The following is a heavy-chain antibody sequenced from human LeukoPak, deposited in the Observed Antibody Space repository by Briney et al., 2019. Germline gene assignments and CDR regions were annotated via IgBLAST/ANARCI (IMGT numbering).Heavy chain of an antibody. CDR3: AHAGGSSWYVGPPVHNWFDP. Sequence: SGPTLVNPTQTLTLTCTFSGFSLSTSGVGVGWIRQPPGKALEWLALIYWNDDKRYSSSLKSRLTITKDTSKNQVVLTMTNMDPVDTATYYCAHAGGSSWYVGPPVHNWFDPWGQGTLVTVSS. D-gene: IGHD6-13*01. CDR1: GFSLSTSGVG. V-gene: IGHV2-5*01. CDR2: IYWNDDK. J-gene: IGHJ5*02.